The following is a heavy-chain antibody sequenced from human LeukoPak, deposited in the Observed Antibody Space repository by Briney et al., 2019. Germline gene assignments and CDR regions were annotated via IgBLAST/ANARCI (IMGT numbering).Heavy chain of an antibody. CDR3: ARRSDFWSGYWFDY. D-gene: IGHD3-3*01. Sequence: XIGWVRXVPGKGLEWMGSICPGEADTRYSPSFQGQVTISADKSISTAYLQWSSLKASDNTMYYCARRSDFWSGYWFDYWGQGTLVTVSS. CDR2: ICPGEADT. V-gene: IGHV5-51*01. J-gene: IGHJ4*02. CDR1: X.